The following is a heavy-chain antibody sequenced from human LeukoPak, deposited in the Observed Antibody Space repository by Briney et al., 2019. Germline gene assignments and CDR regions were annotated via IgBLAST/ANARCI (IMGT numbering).Heavy chain of an antibody. CDR2: ISYDGSNK. CDR3: ARVPKNGYFDY. V-gene: IGHV3-30*01. J-gene: IGHJ4*02. CDR1: GFTFSSYA. Sequence: GRSLRLSRAASGFTFSSYAMHWVRQAPGKGLEWVAVISYDGSNKYYADSVKGRFTISRDNSKNTLYLQMNSLRAEDTAVYYCARVPKNGYFDYWGQGTLVTVSS.